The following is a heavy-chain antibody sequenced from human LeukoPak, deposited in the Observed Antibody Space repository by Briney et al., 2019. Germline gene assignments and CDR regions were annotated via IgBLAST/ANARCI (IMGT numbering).Heavy chain of an antibody. J-gene: IGHJ4*02. V-gene: IGHV3-53*01. CDR2: IYSGGST. CDR3: ARVDYGDYYFDY. CDR1: GFTVSSNY. Sequence: GGSLRLSCVASGFTVSSNYMSWVRQAPGKGLEWVSVIYSGGSTYYADSVKGRFTISRDNSKNTLYLQMNSLRAEDTAVYYCARVDYGDYYFDYWGQGTLVTVSS. D-gene: IGHD4-17*01.